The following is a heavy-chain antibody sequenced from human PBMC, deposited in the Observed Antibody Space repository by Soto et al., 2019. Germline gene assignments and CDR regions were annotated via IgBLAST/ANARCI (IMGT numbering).Heavy chain of an antibody. Sequence: GGSLRLSCAASGFTFSSYAMSWVRQAPGKGLEWVSAISGSGGSTYYADSVKGRFTISRDNSKNTLYLQMNSLRAEDTAVYYCANGGYYYDSSGYYHDAFDIWGQGTMVTVSS. CDR2: ISGSGGST. D-gene: IGHD3-22*01. CDR1: GFTFSSYA. J-gene: IGHJ3*02. CDR3: ANGGYYYDSSGYYHDAFDI. V-gene: IGHV3-23*01.